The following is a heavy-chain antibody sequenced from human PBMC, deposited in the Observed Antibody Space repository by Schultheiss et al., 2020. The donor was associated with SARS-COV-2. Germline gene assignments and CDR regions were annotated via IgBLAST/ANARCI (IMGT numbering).Heavy chain of an antibody. V-gene: IGHV5-51*01. Sequence: GGSLRLSCKGSGYSFTNYWIGWVRQMPGKGLEWMGIIYPGDSDNRYSPSFQGQVTISADKSISTAYLQWSSLKASDTAMYYCARRSGSYRHDAFDIWGQGTMVTVSS. CDR1: GYSFTNYW. J-gene: IGHJ3*02. CDR2: IYPGDSDN. D-gene: IGHD1-26*01. CDR3: ARRSGSYRHDAFDI.